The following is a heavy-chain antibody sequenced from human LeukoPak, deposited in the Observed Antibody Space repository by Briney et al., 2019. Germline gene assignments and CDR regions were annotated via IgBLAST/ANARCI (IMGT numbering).Heavy chain of an antibody. V-gene: IGHV3-23*01. CDR1: GITLSNYC. CDR3: ARGAGGGPDDY. D-gene: IGHD4-23*01. J-gene: IGHJ4*02. CDR2: ISDGGGRR. Sequence: PGGSLRLSCAVSGITLSNYCMSWVRQAPGRGLEWVAGISDGGGRRNYADSVKGRYTISRNNAQNTLSLQMNHLRSEDTAIYYCARGAGGGPDDYWGQGILVTVSS.